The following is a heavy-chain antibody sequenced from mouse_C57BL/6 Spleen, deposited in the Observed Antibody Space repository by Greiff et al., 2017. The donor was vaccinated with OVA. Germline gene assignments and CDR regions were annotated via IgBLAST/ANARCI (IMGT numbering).Heavy chain of an antibody. D-gene: IGHD1-1*01. Sequence: VQLQQSGAELVKPGASVKISCKASGYAFSSYWMNWVKQRPGKGLEWIGQIYPGDGDTNYNGKFKGKVTLTADKSSSHAYMQLSSLTSEDSAVYYCAREEICGSGGFFDYWGQGTTLTVSS. CDR1: GYAFSSYW. V-gene: IGHV1-80*01. J-gene: IGHJ2*01. CDR3: AREEICGSGGFFDY. CDR2: IYPGDGDT.